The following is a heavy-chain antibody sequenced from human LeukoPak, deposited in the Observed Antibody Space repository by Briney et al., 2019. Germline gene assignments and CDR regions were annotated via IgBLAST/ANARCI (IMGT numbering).Heavy chain of an antibody. Sequence: SETLSLTCAVYGGSFSGYYWSWIRQPPGKGLEWIGEINHSGSTNYNPSLKSRVTISVDTSKNQFSLKLSSVTAADTAVYYCVNAPSGYDLHFQHWGQGTLVTVSS. J-gene: IGHJ1*01. V-gene: IGHV4-34*01. D-gene: IGHD5-12*01. CDR3: VNAPSGYDLHFQH. CDR1: GGSFSGYY. CDR2: INHSGST.